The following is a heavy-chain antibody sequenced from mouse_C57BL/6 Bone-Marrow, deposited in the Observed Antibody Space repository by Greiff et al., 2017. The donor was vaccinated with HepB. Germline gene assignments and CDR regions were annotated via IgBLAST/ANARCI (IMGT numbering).Heavy chain of an antibody. CDR2: IDPETGGT. V-gene: IGHV1-15*01. CDR1: GYTFTDYE. Sequence: QVQLQQSGAELVRPGASVTLSCKASGYTFTDYEMHWVKQTPVHGLEWIGAIDPETGGTAYNQKFKGKAILTADKSSSTAYMELRSLTSEDSAVSYCTRSVVSYYRYWFAHWGQEGLVTVSA. J-gene: IGHJ3*01. CDR3: TRSVVSYYRYWFAH. D-gene: IGHD1-1*01.